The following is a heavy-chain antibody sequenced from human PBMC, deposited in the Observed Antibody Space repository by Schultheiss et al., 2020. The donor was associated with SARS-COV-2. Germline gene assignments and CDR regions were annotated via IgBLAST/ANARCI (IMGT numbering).Heavy chain of an antibody. CDR1: GFTFSSYA. Sequence: GGSLRLSCAASGFTFSSYAMHWVRQAPGKGLEWVAVISYDGSNKYYADSVKGRFTISRDNSKNTLYLQMNSLRAEDTAVYYCARGGFKSREQPFDYWGRGTLVTVSS. J-gene: IGHJ4*01. CDR3: ARGGFKSREQPFDY. V-gene: IGHV3-30*01. CDR2: ISYDGSNK. D-gene: IGHD1-26*01.